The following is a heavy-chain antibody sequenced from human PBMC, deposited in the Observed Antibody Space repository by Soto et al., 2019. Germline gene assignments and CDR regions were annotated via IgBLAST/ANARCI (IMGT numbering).Heavy chain of an antibody. CDR2: ISNGGGAI. Sequence: QVQLVESGGGLVKPGGSLRLSGAASGFTFSDYYMSCIRQAPGKGLEWISYISNGGGAISYAGSVKGRFTISRDNAKNSLFLQMHNLRAEDTAVYDGAKRGSTVTFTYWGQGTLVTVSS. CDR1: GFTFSDYY. CDR3: AKRGSTVTFTY. V-gene: IGHV3-11*01. D-gene: IGHD4-17*01. J-gene: IGHJ4*02.